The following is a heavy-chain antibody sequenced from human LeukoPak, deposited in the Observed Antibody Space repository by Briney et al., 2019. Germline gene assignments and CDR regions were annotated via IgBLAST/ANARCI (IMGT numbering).Heavy chain of an antibody. CDR1: GGSISSYY. CDR2: IYYSGST. Sequence: SETLSLTCTVSGGSISSYYWSWIRQPPGKGLEWIGYIYYSGSTNYNPSLKSRVTISVDTSKNQFSLKLSSVTAADTAVYSCEGARFLEWLLLGETGYFDYWGQGTLVTVSS. J-gene: IGHJ4*02. V-gene: IGHV4-59*01. CDR3: EGARFLEWLLLGETGYFDY. D-gene: IGHD3-3*01.